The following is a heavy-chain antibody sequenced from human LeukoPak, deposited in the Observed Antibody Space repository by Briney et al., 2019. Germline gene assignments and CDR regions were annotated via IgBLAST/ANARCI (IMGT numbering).Heavy chain of an antibody. Sequence: SETLSLTCTVSGGSIGSYYWSWIRQPAGKGLEWIGRIYSSGSTNYNPSLKSRVTMSVDTSKNRFSLKLSSVTAADTAVYYCARAGVVAAKYYFDYWGQGTLVTVSS. CDR2: IYSSGST. CDR1: GGSIGSYY. D-gene: IGHD2-15*01. CDR3: ARAGVVAAKYYFDY. J-gene: IGHJ4*02. V-gene: IGHV4-4*07.